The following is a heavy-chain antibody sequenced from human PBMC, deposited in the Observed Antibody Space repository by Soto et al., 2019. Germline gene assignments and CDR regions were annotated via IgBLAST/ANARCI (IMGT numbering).Heavy chain of an antibody. CDR3: AKAYSSSHYYYYYYMDV. Sequence: GGSLRLSCAASGFTFSSYAMSWVRQAPGKGLEWVSAISGSGGSTYYADSVKGRFTISRDNSKNTLYLQMNSLRAEDTAVYYCAKAYSSSHYYYYYYMDVWGKGTTVTVSS. CDR1: GFTFSSYA. D-gene: IGHD6-6*01. J-gene: IGHJ6*03. V-gene: IGHV3-23*01. CDR2: ISGSGGST.